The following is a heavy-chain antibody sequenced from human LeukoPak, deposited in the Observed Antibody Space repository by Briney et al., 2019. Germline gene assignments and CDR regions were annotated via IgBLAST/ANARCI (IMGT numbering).Heavy chain of an antibody. Sequence: KPSETLSLTCTVSGGSVSSGSYYWSWIRQPPGKGLEWIGYIYYSGSTKYNPSLKSRVTISGDTSKNQFSLKLSSVTAADTAVYYCARDHLWFGASQGHYGMDVWGKGTTVTVSS. V-gene: IGHV4-61*01. D-gene: IGHD3-10*01. CDR3: ARDHLWFGASQGHYGMDV. CDR1: GGSVSSGSYY. CDR2: IYYSGST. J-gene: IGHJ6*04.